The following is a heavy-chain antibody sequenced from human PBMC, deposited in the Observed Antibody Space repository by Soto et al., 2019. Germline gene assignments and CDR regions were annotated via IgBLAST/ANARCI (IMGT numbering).Heavy chain of an antibody. D-gene: IGHD3-22*01. Sequence: QVQLVQSGAEVKKPGASVKVSCKTSGHTLINYYMHWVRQAPGQGLDWLGKIDPSGNGTRYAERFQGRITLTSDTSTKTAYVELSSLRSEDTAIYYCAINYYGSSGDLYWGQGTLVTVSS. V-gene: IGHV1-46*01. CDR2: IDPSGNGT. CDR1: GHTLINYY. J-gene: IGHJ4*02. CDR3: AINYYGSSGDLY.